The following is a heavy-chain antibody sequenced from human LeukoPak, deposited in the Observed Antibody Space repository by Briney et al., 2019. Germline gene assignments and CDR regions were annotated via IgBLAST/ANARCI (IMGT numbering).Heavy chain of an antibody. CDR2: INPNSGGT. CDR3: ARDLSDYDILTGYRIHWFDP. Sequence: EASVKVSCKASGYTFTGYYMHWVRQAPGQGLEWMGWINPNSGGTNYAQKFQGRVTMTRDTSISTAYMELSSLRSDDTAVYYCARDLSDYDILTGYRIHWFDPWGQGTLVTVSS. J-gene: IGHJ5*02. V-gene: IGHV1-2*02. CDR1: GYTFTGYY. D-gene: IGHD3-9*01.